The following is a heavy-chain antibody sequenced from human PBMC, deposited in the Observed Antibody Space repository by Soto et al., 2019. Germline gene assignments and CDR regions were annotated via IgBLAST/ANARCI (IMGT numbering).Heavy chain of an antibody. D-gene: IGHD3-16*01. J-gene: IGHJ4*02. CDR1: GYTFTNFG. Sequence: QVQLVQSGAEVKKPGASVKVSCKASGYTFTNFGITWVRQAPGKGLEWMGWISAYNGNTNHAQNFQGRVTMTTDTSTSKAYMEPRSLRSDDTAVYYCARGGTPIDYWCQGTLVTVSS. CDR3: ARGGTPIDY. CDR2: ISAYNGNT. V-gene: IGHV1-18*01.